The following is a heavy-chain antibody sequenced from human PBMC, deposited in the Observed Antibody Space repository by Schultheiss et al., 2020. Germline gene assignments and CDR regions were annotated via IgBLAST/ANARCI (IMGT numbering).Heavy chain of an antibody. D-gene: IGHD3-3*01. Sequence: ASVKVSCKASGYTFTSYAMHWVRQAPGQRLEWMGWISAYNGNTNYAQKLQGRVTMTTDTSTSTAYMELSSLRSEDTAVYYCARVGIWSGFSLDYWGQGTLVTVYS. CDR2: ISAYNGNT. CDR3: ARVGIWSGFSLDY. J-gene: IGHJ4*02. V-gene: IGHV1-18*01. CDR1: GYTFTSYA.